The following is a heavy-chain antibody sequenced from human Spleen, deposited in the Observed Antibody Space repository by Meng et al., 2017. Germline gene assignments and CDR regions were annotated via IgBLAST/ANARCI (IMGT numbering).Heavy chain of an antibody. CDR1: GFTFSSYT. Sequence: GESLKISCAASGFTFSSYTMNWVRQAPGKGLEWVSSISSSSTYIFYADSVKGRLTISRDNAKNSLYLQMNSLRGEDTAVYYCTVYISGHIWGRGTVVTVSS. CDR3: TVYISGHI. CDR2: ISSSSTYI. J-gene: IGHJ3*02. D-gene: IGHD6-19*01. V-gene: IGHV3-21*01.